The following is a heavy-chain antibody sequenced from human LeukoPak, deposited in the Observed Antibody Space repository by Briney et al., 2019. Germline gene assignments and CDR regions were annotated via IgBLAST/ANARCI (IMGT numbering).Heavy chain of an antibody. J-gene: IGHJ5*02. CDR3: AGRLEWLLWPFDP. CDR1: GFTFSSYA. Sequence: GRSLRLSCAASGFTFSSYAMHWVRQAPGKGLEWVAVISYDGSNKYYADSVKGRFTISRDNSKNTLYLQMNSLRAEDTAVYYCAGRLEWLLWPFDPWGQGTLVTVSS. V-gene: IGHV3-30-3*01. D-gene: IGHD3-3*01. CDR2: ISYDGSNK.